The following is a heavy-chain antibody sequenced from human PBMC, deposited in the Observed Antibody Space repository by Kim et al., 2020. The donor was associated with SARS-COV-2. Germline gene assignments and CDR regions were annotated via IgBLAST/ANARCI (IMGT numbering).Heavy chain of an antibody. CDR2: ISYDGSNK. CDR1: GFTFSSYG. D-gene: IGHD3-16*01. J-gene: IGHJ6*01. CDR3: AKDNKKKKPGFVCYYGM. Sequence: GGSLRLSCAASGFTFSSYGMHWVRQAPGKGLEWVAVISYDGSNKYYADSVKGRFTISRDNSKNTLYLQMNSLRAEDTAVYYCAKDNKKKKPGFVCYYGM. V-gene: IGHV3-30*18.